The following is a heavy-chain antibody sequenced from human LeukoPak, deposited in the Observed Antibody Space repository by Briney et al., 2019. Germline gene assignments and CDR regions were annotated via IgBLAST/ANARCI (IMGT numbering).Heavy chain of an antibody. J-gene: IGHJ5*02. D-gene: IGHD3-9*01. CDR3: AKDRVPVRYFDWLPEFDP. CDR1: GFTFSSYA. CDR2: ISGSGGST. Sequence: PGGSLRLSCAASGFTFSSYAMSWVRQAPGKGLEWVSAISGSGGSTYYADSVKGRFTISRDNSKNTLYLQMNSLRAEDTAVYYCAKDRVPVRYFDWLPEFDPWGQGTLVTVSS. V-gene: IGHV3-23*01.